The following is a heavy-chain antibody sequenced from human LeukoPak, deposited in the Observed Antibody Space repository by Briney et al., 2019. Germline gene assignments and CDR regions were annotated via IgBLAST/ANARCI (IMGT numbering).Heavy chain of an antibody. CDR1: GFTFDDYG. D-gene: IGHD6-19*01. J-gene: IGHJ5*02. V-gene: IGHV3-20*04. CDR3: ARLGAVAVLDWFDP. Sequence: GGSLRLSCAASGFTFDDYGMSWVRQAPGKGLEWVSGINWNGGSTGYADSVKGRFTISRDNAKNSLYLQMNSLRAEDTALYYCARLGAVAVLDWFDPWGQGTLVTVSS. CDR2: INWNGGST.